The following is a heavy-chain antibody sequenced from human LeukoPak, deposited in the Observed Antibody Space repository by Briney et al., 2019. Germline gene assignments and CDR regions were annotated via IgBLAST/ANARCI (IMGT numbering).Heavy chain of an antibody. CDR3: ARLARAWVVDVPWDY. CDR2: INPNSGGT. CDR1: GYTFTGVY. V-gene: IGHV1-2*02. Sequence: ASAKVSCKASGYTFTGVYMHWVRQAPGQGLEWMGWINPNSGGTNYAQKFQGRVTMARDTSTSTAYMELSRLRSADTAVQYCARLARAWVVDVPWDYWGQGTLVTVSS. D-gene: IGHD2-15*01. J-gene: IGHJ4*02.